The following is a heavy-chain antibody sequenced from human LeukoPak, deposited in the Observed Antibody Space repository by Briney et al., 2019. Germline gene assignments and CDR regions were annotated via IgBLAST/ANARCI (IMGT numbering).Heavy chain of an antibody. CDR2: IYSSGST. CDR3: ARARNYYDSSGFYYEGDAFDI. CDR1: GGSISSCH. J-gene: IGHJ3*02. Sequence: PSETLSLTCTVSGGSISSCHWSWIRQPPGKGLECIGYIYSSGSTNYNPSLKSRVTISVDTSKNQFSLKLSSVTAADTAVYYCARARNYYDSSGFYYEGDAFDIWGQGTMVTVSS. V-gene: IGHV4-59*01. D-gene: IGHD3-22*01.